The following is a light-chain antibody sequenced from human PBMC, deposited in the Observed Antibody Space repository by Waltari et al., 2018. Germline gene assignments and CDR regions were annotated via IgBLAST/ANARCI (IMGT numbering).Light chain of an antibody. J-gene: IGKJ4*01. CDR2: DVS. CDR1: QSVHTY. CDR3: QQRRAWPLT. Sequence: DIVLTQSPAILSLSPGERASLSCRASQSVHTYLAWYQQKPGQAPRLLIYDVSNRATDIPARFSGSGFATDFTLTISSLEPEDFAVYYCQQRRAWPLTFGGGTKVEIK. V-gene: IGKV3-11*01.